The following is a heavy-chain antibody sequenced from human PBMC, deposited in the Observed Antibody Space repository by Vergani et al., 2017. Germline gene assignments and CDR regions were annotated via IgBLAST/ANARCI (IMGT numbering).Heavy chain of an antibody. Sequence: QVTLRESGPALVKPTQTLTLTCTFSGFSIITSEMCVSWIRQPPGKPLEWLALIDWNDNKYFNTSLKTRLTISKDTSENQVVLTMTNMDPVDTGTYYCARIRRRGRSGYDFFDFWGQGILVTVAS. CDR3: ARIRRRGRSGYDFFDF. V-gene: IGHV2-70*01. J-gene: IGHJ4*02. CDR1: GFSIITSEMC. D-gene: IGHD5-12*01. CDR2: IDWNDNK.